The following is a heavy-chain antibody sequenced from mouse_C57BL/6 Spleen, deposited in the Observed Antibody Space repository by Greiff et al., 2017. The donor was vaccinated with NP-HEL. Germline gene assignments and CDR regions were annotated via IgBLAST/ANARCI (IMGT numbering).Heavy chain of an antibody. D-gene: IGHD2-3*01. CDR2: ISSGGSYT. CDR1: GFTFSSYG. CDR3: ARRGDGYYFDY. Sequence: EVQRVESGGDLVKPGGSLKLSCAASGFTFSSYGMSWVRQTPDKRLEWVATISSGGSYTYYPDSVKGRFTISRDNAKNTLYLQMSSLKSEDTAMYYCARRGDGYYFDYWGQGTTLTVSS. V-gene: IGHV5-6*01. J-gene: IGHJ2*01.